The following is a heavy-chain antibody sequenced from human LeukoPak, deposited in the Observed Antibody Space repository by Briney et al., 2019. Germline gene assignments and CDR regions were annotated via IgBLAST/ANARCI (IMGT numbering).Heavy chain of an antibody. V-gene: IGHV1-69*05. D-gene: IGHD2-15*01. CDR3: ARVRLYCSGGSCYPFYFDY. CDR1: GGTFSSYA. J-gene: IGHJ4*02. CDR2: IIPIFGTA. Sequence: SVKVSCTASGGTFSSYAISWVRQAPGQGLEWMGGIIPIFGTANYAQKFQGRVTMTRDTSTSTVYMELNSLRVEDTAVYYCARVRLYCSGGSCYPFYFDYWGQGTLVTVSS.